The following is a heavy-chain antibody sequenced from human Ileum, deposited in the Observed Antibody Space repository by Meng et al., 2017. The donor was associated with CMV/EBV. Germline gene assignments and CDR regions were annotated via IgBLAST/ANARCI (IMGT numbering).Heavy chain of an antibody. Sequence: QVQLQEAGPGLVKPAETLSLTCTASGGPLSSGRHSWACFPQPPGKGLDWIVSMYFSGIADYNPSLKSRVTISLHATQKQFSLRLTSVTAADSAVYFCARDLTNKWFYYWGQGTLVTVSS. CDR3: ARDLTNKWFYY. CDR1: GGPLSSGRHS. J-gene: IGHJ4*02. V-gene: IGHV4-39*07. CDR2: MYFSGIA. D-gene: IGHD1-26*01.